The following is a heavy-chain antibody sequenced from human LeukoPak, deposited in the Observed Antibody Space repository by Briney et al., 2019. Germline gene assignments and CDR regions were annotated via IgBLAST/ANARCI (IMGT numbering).Heavy chain of an antibody. CDR2: ISSTGTYI. V-gene: IGHV3-21*01. D-gene: IGHD3-22*01. CDR3: VRHSGFDYYYYMDV. J-gene: IGHJ6*03. Sequence: MPGGSLRLSCAASGLDFSYYNMNWVRQAPGKGLEWVSSISSTGTYIYYTDSVKGRFTVSRDNANNSLFLQMNSLRAEDTAVYYCVRHSGFDYYYYMDVWGKGTTVTISS. CDR1: GLDFSYYN.